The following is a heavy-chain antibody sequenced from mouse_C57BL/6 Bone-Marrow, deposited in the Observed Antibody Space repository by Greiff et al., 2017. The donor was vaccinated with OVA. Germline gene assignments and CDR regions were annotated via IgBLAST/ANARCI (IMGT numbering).Heavy chain of an antibody. D-gene: IGHD2-5*01. Sequence: LQESGAELVRPGASVKMSCKASGYTFTSYNMHWVKQTPRQGLEWIGAIYPGNGDTSYNQKFKGKATLTVDKSSSTAYMQLSSLTSEDSAVYFCARTGSNYVGYYFDYWGQGTTLTVSS. CDR2: IYPGNGDT. CDR1: GYTFTSYN. J-gene: IGHJ2*01. CDR3: ARTGSNYVGYYFDY. V-gene: IGHV1-12*01.